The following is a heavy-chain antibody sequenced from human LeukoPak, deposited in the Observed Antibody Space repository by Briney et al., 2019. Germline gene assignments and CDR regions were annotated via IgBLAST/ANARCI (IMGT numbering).Heavy chain of an antibody. Sequence: PGGSLRLSCAASGFTFSSYEMNWVRQAPGKGLEWVSYISIGGRTQYYADSVKGRFTISRDNAKNSLYLQMNSLRAEDTAVYYCARRAGAYSHPYDYWGQGTLVTVSS. J-gene: IGHJ4*02. D-gene: IGHD4/OR15-4a*01. CDR1: GFTFSSYE. V-gene: IGHV3-48*03. CDR2: ISIGGRTQ. CDR3: ARRAGAYSHPYDY.